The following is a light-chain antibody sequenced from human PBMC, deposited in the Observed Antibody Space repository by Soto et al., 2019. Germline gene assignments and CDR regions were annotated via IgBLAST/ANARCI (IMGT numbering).Light chain of an antibody. V-gene: IGKV3-15*01. CDR1: QSVSSY. Sequence: EIVMMQSPATLSVSPGERATLSCRASQSVSSYLAWYQQTPGQAPRLLIYGASTRATGVPARFSGSGSGTEFTLTISSLQSGDFAVYYCQQYNNWPLTFGGGTKVEIK. CDR3: QQYNNWPLT. J-gene: IGKJ4*01. CDR2: GAS.